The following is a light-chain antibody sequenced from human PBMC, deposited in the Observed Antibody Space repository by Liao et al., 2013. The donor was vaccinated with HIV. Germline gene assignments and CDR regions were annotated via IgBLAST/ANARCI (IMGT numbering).Light chain of an antibody. Sequence: SYMLTQPPSVSVAPGATATITCGGDNIGGRSVHWYQHKAGQAPHLVISYDNDRPSGIPARFSGSNSGNTATLTISGTQALDEADYYCHTWDTNSWVFGGGTKLTVL. CDR3: HTWDTNSWV. CDR2: YDN. J-gene: IGLJ3*02. CDR1: NIGGRS. V-gene: IGLV3-21*01.